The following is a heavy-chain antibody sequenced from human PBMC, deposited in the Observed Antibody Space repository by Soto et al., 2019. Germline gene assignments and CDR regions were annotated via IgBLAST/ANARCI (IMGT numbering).Heavy chain of an antibody. V-gene: IGHV3-23*01. CDR1: GFTFSSYA. J-gene: IGHJ4*02. CDR3: AKIYSDWNYVCFDY. CDR2: ISGSGGST. Sequence: EVQLLESGGGLVQPGGSLRLSCAASGFTFSSYAMSWVRQAPGKGLEWVSAISGSGGSTYYADSVKGRFTISRDNSKNTMYLQMNNLRAEDTAVYYCAKIYSDWNYVCFDYWGQGTLVTVSS. D-gene: IGHD1-7*01.